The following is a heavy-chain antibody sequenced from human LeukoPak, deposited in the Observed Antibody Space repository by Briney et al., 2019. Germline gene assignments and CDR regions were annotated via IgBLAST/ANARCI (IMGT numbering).Heavy chain of an antibody. Sequence: SETLSLTCAVYGGSFSGYYWSWIRQPPGKGLEWIGEINHSGSTNYNPSLKSRVTISVDTAKNQFSLKLSSVTAADTAVYYCARGRRPDYWGQGTLVTVSS. J-gene: IGHJ4*02. V-gene: IGHV4-34*01. CDR2: INHSGST. CDR3: ARGRRPDY. CDR1: GGSFSGYY.